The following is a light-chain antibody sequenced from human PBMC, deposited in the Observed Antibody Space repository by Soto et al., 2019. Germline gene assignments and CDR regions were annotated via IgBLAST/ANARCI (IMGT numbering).Light chain of an antibody. Sequence: EIVMTQSPATLSVSPGERATLSCRASQSVGDNLAWYQQKPGQAPRLVIRGASKRATGLPDRFSASGSGTEFTLTISRLQSEDVAVYYCQRYDDWSQTFGQGTKVDI. CDR1: QSVGDN. CDR3: QRYDDWSQT. V-gene: IGKV3-15*01. J-gene: IGKJ1*01. CDR2: GAS.